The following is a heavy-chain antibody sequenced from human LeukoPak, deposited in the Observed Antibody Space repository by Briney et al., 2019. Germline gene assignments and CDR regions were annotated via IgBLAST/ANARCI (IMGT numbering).Heavy chain of an antibody. CDR1: GGSFSGYY. CDR2: INHSGSA. CDR3: ARGQGTVTTH. D-gene: IGHD4-17*01. Sequence: SETLSLTCAVSGGSFSGYYWTWIRQPPGKGLEWVGEINHSGSANYNPSLKSRVTIPLDTSKNQFSLKLSSVTAADTAVYYCARGQGTVTTHWGQGTLVTVSS. J-gene: IGHJ4*02. V-gene: IGHV4-34*01.